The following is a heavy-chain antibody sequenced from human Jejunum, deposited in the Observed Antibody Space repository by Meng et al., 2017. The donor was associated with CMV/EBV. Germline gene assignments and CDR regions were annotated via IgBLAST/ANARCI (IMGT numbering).Heavy chain of an antibody. CDR1: GFTSSNFW. J-gene: IGHJ4*02. V-gene: IGHV3-7*01. D-gene: IGHD2-15*01. CDR3: VREDIVVFDY. Sequence: CAVSGFTSSNFWMSWVRQSPGMGLEWVANIKQDGSATYYADSVKGRFTISRDNAKNSLYLQMDNLRADDTAVYYCVREDIVVFDYWGQGTRVTVSS. CDR2: IKQDGSAT.